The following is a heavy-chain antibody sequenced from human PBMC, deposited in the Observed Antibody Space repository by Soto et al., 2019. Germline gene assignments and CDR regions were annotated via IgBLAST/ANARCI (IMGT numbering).Heavy chain of an antibody. D-gene: IGHD3-10*01. Sequence: SETLSLTCIVSGTSIRGYYWTWIRQPPGKGLEWIGYIYYTGTTKYNPSLKSRVTISVDTSKNQFSLRLNSVTAADTAVYYCAREVSSFGSNNFDSWGQGALVTVYS. CDR2: IYYTGTT. J-gene: IGHJ4*02. CDR3: AREVSSFGSNNFDS. CDR1: GTSIRGYY. V-gene: IGHV4-59*01.